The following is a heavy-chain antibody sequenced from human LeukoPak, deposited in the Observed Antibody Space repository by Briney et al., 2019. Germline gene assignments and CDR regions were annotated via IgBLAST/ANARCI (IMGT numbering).Heavy chain of an antibody. CDR2: IWYDGSIQ. D-gene: IGHD2-15*01. CDR1: GFTFSSYG. V-gene: IGHV3-33*08. CDR3: ARAGYCSGGSCYGSDY. J-gene: IGHJ4*02. Sequence: QPGGSLRLSCEASGFTFSSYGMHWVRQAPGKGLEWVAAIWYDGSIQYYADSVKGRFTISRDNSKNTLYLQMDSLRAEDTAVYYCARAGYCSGGSCYGSDYWGQGTLVSVSS.